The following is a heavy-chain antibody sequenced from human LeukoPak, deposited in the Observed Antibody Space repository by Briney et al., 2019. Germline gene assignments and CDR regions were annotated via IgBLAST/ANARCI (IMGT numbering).Heavy chain of an antibody. CDR1: GYTFTDYY. V-gene: IGHV1-69-2*01. D-gene: IGHD3-10*01. CDR3: ATALLWFGELLQRDY. Sequence: ASVKLSCKVSGYTFTDYYMHWVQQAPGKGLEWMGLVDPEDGETIYAEKFQGRVTITADTSTVTAYMELSSLRSEDTAMYYCATALLWFGELLQRDYWGQGTLVTVSS. CDR2: VDPEDGET. J-gene: IGHJ4*02.